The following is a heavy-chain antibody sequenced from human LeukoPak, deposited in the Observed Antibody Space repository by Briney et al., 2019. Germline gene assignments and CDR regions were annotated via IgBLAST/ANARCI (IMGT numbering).Heavy chain of an antibody. CDR1: GFTFSSYG. Sequence: GRSLRLSCAASGFTFSSYGMHWVRQAPGKGLERVAVIWYDGSNKYYADSVKGRFTISRDNSKNTLYLQMNSLRAEDTAVYYCARVRRYYYDSSGSTDAFDIWGQGTMVTVSS. CDR3: ARVRRYYYDSSGSTDAFDI. J-gene: IGHJ3*02. CDR2: IWYDGSNK. D-gene: IGHD3-22*01. V-gene: IGHV3-33*01.